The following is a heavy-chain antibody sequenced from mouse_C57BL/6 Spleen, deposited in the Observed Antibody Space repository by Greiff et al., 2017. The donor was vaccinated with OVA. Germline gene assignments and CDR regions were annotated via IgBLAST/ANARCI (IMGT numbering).Heavy chain of an antibody. CDR2: INPSNGGT. CDR1: GYTFTSYW. Sequence: QVQLQQPGTELVKPGASVKLSCKASGYTFTSYWMHWVKQRPGQGLEWIGNINPSNGGTNYNEKFKSKATLTVDKSSSTAYMQLSSLTSEDSAVYYCARWDGYDVGWYFDVWGTGTTVTVSS. J-gene: IGHJ1*03. D-gene: IGHD2-2*01. V-gene: IGHV1-53*01. CDR3: ARWDGYDVGWYFDV.